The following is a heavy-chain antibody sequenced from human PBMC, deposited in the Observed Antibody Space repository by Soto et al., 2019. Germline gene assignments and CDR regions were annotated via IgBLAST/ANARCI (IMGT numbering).Heavy chain of an antibody. Sequence: SETLSLTCSVSGGSVSNKTYYWSWIRQPPGKRLGWIGYVYYSGTTNYNPSLKSRVTISVDLSKNQFSLRLSSVTTADTALYYCARTTAVPNTLRSRYFFDYWGQGTLVTVSS. J-gene: IGHJ4*02. D-gene: IGHD4-17*01. CDR1: GGSVSNKTYY. V-gene: IGHV4-61*01. CDR2: VYYSGTT. CDR3: ARTTAVPNTLRSRYFFDY.